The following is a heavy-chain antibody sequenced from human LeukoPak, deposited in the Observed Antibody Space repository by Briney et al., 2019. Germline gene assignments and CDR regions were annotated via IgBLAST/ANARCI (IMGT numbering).Heavy chain of an antibody. CDR1: GGSISSSSYY. CDR2: IYYSGST. CDR3: ARQGVSEISHIAVAGPFDY. Sequence: SETLSLTCSVSGGSISSSSYYWGWIRQPPGKGLEWIGTIYYSGSTYYNPSLKSRVTMSVDTSKNQFSLKLSSVTAADTAVYYCARQGVSEISHIAVAGPFDYWGQGTLVTVSS. V-gene: IGHV4-39*01. D-gene: IGHD6-19*01. J-gene: IGHJ4*02.